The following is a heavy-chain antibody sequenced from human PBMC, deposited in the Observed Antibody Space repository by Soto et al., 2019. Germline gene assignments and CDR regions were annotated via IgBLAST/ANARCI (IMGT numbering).Heavy chain of an antibody. CDR3: ARAYPKEHHDAFDI. CDR1: GFTFSSYE. CDR2: ISSSGSTI. Sequence: GGSLRLSCAASGFTFSSYEMNWVRQAPGKGLEWVSYISSSGSTIYYADSVKGRFTISRDNAKNSLYLQMNSLRAEDTAVYYCARAYPKEHHDAFDIWGQGTMVTVSS. V-gene: IGHV3-48*03. J-gene: IGHJ3*02.